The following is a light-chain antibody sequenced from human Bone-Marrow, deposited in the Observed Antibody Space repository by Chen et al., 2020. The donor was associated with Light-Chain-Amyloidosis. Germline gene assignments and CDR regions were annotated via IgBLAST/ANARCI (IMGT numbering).Light chain of an antibody. J-gene: IGLJ1*01. CDR3: SSFTSSSSYV. CDR1: SGDVGTYNY. Sequence: QSALTQPASVSGSPGHSITISCTGTSGDVGTYNYVAWYQQHPGKAPKFMIYAVRNRPSGVSNRFSGSKSGNTASLTISGLQAEDEADYYCSSFTSSSSYVFGPGTKVTVL. V-gene: IGLV2-14*01. CDR2: AVR.